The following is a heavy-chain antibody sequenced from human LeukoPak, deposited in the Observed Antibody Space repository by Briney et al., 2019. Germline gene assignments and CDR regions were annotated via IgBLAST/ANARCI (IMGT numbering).Heavy chain of an antibody. D-gene: IGHD5/OR15-5a*01. Sequence: PSETLSLTCTVSGGSMSSYYWSWIRQPPGKGLELIGYMYYSGSTNYVYNPSLKSRITISVDTPKNQFSLKLSSVTAADTAVYYCARSTGDYMDVWGNGTTVTVSS. J-gene: IGHJ6*03. CDR2: MYYSGST. CDR1: GGSMSSYY. V-gene: IGHV4-59*01. CDR3: ARSTGDYMDV.